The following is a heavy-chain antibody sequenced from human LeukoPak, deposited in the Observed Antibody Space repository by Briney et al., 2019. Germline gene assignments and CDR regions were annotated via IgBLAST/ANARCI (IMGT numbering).Heavy chain of an antibody. J-gene: IGHJ6*03. CDR2: INHSGST. V-gene: IGHV4-34*01. CDR3: ARGRGLNYYYYYYMDV. D-gene: IGHD3-10*01. Sequence: SETLSLTCAVYGGSFSGYYWSWIRQPPGKGLEWIGEINHSGSTNYNPSLQSRVTISVDTSKNQFSLKLSSVTAADTAVYYCARGRGLNYYYYYYMDVWGKGTTVTVSS. CDR1: GGSFSGYY.